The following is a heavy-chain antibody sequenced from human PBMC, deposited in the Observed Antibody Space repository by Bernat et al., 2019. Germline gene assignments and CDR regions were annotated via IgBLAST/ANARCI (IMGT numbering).Heavy chain of an antibody. D-gene: IGHD4-17*01. J-gene: IGHJ4*02. Sequence: QVQLQQWGEGLLKPSETLSPTCAVYGGSFSGYYWSWIRQPPGKGLEWIGEINHSGSTNYNPSLKSRVTISVDTSKNQFSLKLSSVTAADTAVYYCARDDMATVTKDYWGQGTLVTVSS. CDR2: INHSGST. CDR1: GGSFSGYY. CDR3: ARDDMATVTKDY. V-gene: IGHV4-34*01.